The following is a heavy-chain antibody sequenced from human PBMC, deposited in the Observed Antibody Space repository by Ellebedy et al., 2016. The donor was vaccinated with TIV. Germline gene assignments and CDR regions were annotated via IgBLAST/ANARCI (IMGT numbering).Heavy chain of an antibody. D-gene: IGHD1-26*01. V-gene: IGHV4-39*01. CDR3: SSGTYRTFTV. CDR2: LYHSGST. J-gene: IGHJ6*02. Sequence: MPSETLSLTCTVSGGSISGSSYFWGCIRQPPGKGLEWIGSLYHSGSTYYNPSLKSRVTISVDTSKNQFSLTVSSVTAADTAVYYCSSGTYRTFTVWGQGTTVTVSS. CDR1: GGSISGSSYF.